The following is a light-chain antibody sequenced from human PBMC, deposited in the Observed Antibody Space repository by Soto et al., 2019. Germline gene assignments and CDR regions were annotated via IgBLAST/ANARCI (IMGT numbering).Light chain of an antibody. V-gene: IGKV3-11*01. Sequence: VVITHSAATVSVSPGEGATVSCRASQSVSSHLAWYQHKPGQAPRLLFYDASTRATGIPARFSGSGSGTDFTLTISSLEPEDFAVYYCHQRSKWTPTFGQGTKVDIK. CDR3: HQRSKWTPT. CDR1: QSVSSH. J-gene: IGKJ1*01. CDR2: DAS.